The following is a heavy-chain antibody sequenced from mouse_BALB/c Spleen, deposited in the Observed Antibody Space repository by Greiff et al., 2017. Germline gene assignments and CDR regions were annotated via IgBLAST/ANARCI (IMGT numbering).Heavy chain of an antibody. CDR3: ARRENYAMDY. J-gene: IGHJ4*01. CDR2: ISYSGST. V-gene: IGHV3-2*02. Sequence: EVKLQESGPGLVKPSQSLSLTCTVTGYSITSDYAWNWIRQFPGNKLEWMGYISYSGSTSYNPSLKSRISITRDTSKNQFFLQLNSVTTEDTATYYCARRENYAMDYWGQGTSVTVSS. CDR1: GYSITSDYA.